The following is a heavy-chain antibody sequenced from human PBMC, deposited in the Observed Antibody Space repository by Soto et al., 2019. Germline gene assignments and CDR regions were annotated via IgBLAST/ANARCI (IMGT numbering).Heavy chain of an antibody. V-gene: IGHV3-7*01. D-gene: IGHD5-18*01. Sequence: GGSLRLSCAASGFTFSSYWMSWVRQAPGKGLEWVANIKQDGSEKYYVDSVKGRFTISRDNAKNSLYLQMNSLRAEDTAVYYCAREPRDTAMAGDAFDIWGQGTMVTVSS. CDR3: AREPRDTAMAGDAFDI. CDR2: IKQDGSEK. CDR1: GFTFSSYW. J-gene: IGHJ3*02.